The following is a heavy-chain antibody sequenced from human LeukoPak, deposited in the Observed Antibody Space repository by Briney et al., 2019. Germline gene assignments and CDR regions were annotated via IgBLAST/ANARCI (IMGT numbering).Heavy chain of an antibody. CDR2: IYYSGST. V-gene: IGHV4-59*01. CDR3: ARSSGYSSGWFDP. Sequence: SETLSLTHTVSGGSISSYYWSWIRQLPGKGLEWIGYIYYSGSTNYNPSLKSRVTISVDTSKNQFSLKLSSVTAADTAVYYCARSSGYSSGWFDPWGQGTLVTVSS. J-gene: IGHJ5*02. D-gene: IGHD6-19*01. CDR1: GGSISSYY.